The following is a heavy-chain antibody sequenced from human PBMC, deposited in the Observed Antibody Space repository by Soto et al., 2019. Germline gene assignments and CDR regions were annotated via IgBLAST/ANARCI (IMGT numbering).Heavy chain of an antibody. Sequence: GGCLKLACASSVFAFSNYSMNWVRQAPGKGLEWVSYISSSSSTIFYTDSVKGRFTVSRDNAKNSLYLQMNSLRAEDTAVYYCARESHSGSYPPLYWGQGTLVTVSS. V-gene: IGHV3-48*01. CDR2: ISSSSSTI. CDR3: ARESHSGSYPPLY. J-gene: IGHJ4*02. CDR1: VFAFSNYS. D-gene: IGHD1-26*01.